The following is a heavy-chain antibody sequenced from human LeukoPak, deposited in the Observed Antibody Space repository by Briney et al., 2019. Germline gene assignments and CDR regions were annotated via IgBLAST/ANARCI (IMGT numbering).Heavy chain of an antibody. CDR1: GFTFSSYA. Sequence: PGGSLRLSCAASGFTFSSYAMSWVRQAPGKGLEWVSAISGSGGSTYYADSVKGRFTISRDNSKNTLYLQMNSLRAEDTAVYYCAKVPYYDIFTGYYDYWGQGTLVTVSS. D-gene: IGHD3-9*01. V-gene: IGHV3-23*01. J-gene: IGHJ4*02. CDR2: ISGSGGST. CDR3: AKVPYYDIFTGYYDY.